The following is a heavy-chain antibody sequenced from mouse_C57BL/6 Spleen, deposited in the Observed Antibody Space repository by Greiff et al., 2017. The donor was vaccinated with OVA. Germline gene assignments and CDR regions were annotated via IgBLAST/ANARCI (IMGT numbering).Heavy chain of an antibody. V-gene: IGHV1-69*01. J-gene: IGHJ2*01. CDR1: GYTFTSYW. CDR2: IDPSDSYT. Sequence: QVQLQQPGAELVMPGASVKLSCKASGYTFTSYWMHWVKQRPGQGLEWIGEIDPSDSYTTYNQKFKGKSTLTVDKSSSTAYMQLSSLTSEDSAVYYCARRDYGSSYRFDYWGQGTTLTVSS. CDR3: ARRDYGSSYRFDY. D-gene: IGHD1-1*01.